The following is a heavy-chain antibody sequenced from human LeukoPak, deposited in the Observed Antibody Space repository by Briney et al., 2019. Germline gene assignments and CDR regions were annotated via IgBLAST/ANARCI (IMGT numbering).Heavy chain of an antibody. Sequence: SETLSLTCTVSGGSISSHYWSWIRQPPGKGLEWIGYIYYSGSTNYNPSLKSRVTISVDTSKNQFSLKLSSVTAADTAVYYCARVGYYDSSGYFDYWGQGTLVTVSS. CDR2: IYYSGST. CDR1: GGSISSHY. CDR3: ARVGYYDSSGYFDY. J-gene: IGHJ4*02. V-gene: IGHV4-59*11. D-gene: IGHD3-22*01.